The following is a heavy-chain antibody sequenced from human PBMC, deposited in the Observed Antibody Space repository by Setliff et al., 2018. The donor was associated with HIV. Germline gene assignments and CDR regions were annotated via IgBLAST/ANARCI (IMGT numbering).Heavy chain of an antibody. CDR1: GGSITRTPYY. V-gene: IGHV4-39*07. J-gene: IGHJ4*02. D-gene: IGHD4-17*01. CDR2: IHHSGTA. CDR3: AAFFVTPLMTQDF. Sequence: SETLSLTCTVSGGSITRTPYYWGWIRQPPGKGLEWIGSIHHSGTAYDNPSLKSRVTISRDPSAKQFSLKMTSMTAADTAVYYCAAFFVTPLMTQDFWGQGTLVTVSS.